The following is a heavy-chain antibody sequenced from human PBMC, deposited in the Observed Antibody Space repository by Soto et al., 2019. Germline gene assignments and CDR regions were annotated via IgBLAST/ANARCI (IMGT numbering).Heavy chain of an antibody. V-gene: IGHV4-34*09. CDR3: ARLYSSSALVYYFDY. CDR2: IYYSGST. J-gene: IGHJ4*02. D-gene: IGHD6-6*01. Sequence: SETLSLTCAVYGGSFSGYYWSWIRQPPGKGLEWIGYIYYSGSTYYNPSLKSRVTISVDTSKNQFSLKLSSVTAADTAVYYCARLYSSSALVYYFDYWGQGTLVTVSS. CDR1: GGSFSGYY.